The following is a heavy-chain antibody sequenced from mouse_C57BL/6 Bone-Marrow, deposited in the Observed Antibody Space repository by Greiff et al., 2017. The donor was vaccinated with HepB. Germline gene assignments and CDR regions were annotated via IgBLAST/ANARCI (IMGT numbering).Heavy chain of an antibody. J-gene: IGHJ4*01. CDR3: ARQIYPYAMDY. D-gene: IGHD2-1*01. CDR2: IYPGDGDT. CDR1: GYAFSSYW. Sequence: VQLQESGAELVKPGASVKISCKASGYAFSSYWMNWVKQRPGKGLEWIGQIYPGDGDTNYNGKFKGKATLTADKSSSTAYMQLSSLTSEDSAVYFCARQIYPYAMDYWGQGTSGTVSS. V-gene: IGHV1-80*01.